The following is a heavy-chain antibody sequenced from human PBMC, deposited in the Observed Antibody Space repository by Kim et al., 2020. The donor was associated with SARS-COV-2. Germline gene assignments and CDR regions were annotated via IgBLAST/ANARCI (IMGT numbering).Heavy chain of an antibody. CDR2: GGGT. CDR3: ASRRLAC. Sequence: GGGTDYNPTVKSRVTMSVDMAKNQFSLKLNSVTAADTAVYYCASRRLACWGQGTLVIVSS. J-gene: IGHJ4*02. D-gene: IGHD3-9*01. V-gene: IGHV4-39*01.